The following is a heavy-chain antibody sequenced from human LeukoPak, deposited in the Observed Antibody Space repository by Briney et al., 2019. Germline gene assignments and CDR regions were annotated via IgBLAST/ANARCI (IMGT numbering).Heavy chain of an antibody. J-gene: IGHJ4*02. D-gene: IGHD5-18*01. CDR2: ISAYNGNT. CDR3: ARDLTRGYSYGSDY. V-gene: IGHV1-18*01. Sequence: PEASVKVSCKASGYTFTSYGISWVRQAPGQGLEWMGWISAYNGNTNYAQKLQGRVTMTTDTSTSTAYMELRSLRSDDTAVYYCARDLTRGYSYGSDYWGQGTLVTVSS. CDR1: GYTFTSYG.